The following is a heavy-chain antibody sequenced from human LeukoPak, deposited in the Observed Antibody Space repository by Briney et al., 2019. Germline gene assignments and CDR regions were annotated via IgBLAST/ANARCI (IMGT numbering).Heavy chain of an antibody. CDR3: ARDLLKSGYGPYDY. CDR2: INPNSGGT. D-gene: IGHD5-12*01. J-gene: IGHJ4*02. Sequence: ASVKVSCKASGYTFTGYYMHWVRQAPGQGLEWMGWINPNSGGTNYAQKFQGRVTMTRDTSISTAYMELSRLRSDDTAVYYCARDLLKSGYGPYDYWGQGTLVTVSS. CDR1: GYTFTGYY. V-gene: IGHV1-2*02.